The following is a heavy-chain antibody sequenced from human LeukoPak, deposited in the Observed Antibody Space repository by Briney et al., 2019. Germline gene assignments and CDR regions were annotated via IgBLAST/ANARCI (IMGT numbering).Heavy chain of an antibody. D-gene: IGHD3-10*01. J-gene: IGHJ5*02. CDR1: GYAIISGGFS. V-gene: IGHV4-30-2*01. Sequence: PSETLSLTCTVSGYAIISGGFSWNWIRQPPGKGLGWIGCIYDRGPAHYNPSLKSRFTISVDRPKNQFFLNVTSLTAADTAVYYCARSRQASGLFSSWGQGTLVVVSS. CDR3: ARSRQASGLFSS. CDR2: IYDRGPA.